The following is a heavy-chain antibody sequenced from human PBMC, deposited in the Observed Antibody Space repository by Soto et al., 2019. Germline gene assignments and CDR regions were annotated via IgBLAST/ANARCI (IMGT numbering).Heavy chain of an antibody. CDR2: INTDGTST. CDR3: ARDSYCSSTSCYADAFDI. Sequence: GSLRLSCAASGFTFSSYWMHWVRQAPGKGLVWVSRINTDGTSTSYADSVKGRFTMSRDNAKNTLHLQMNSLRAEDTAVYYCARDSYCSSTSCYADAFDIWGQGTMVTVSS. CDR1: GFTFSSYW. V-gene: IGHV3-74*01. D-gene: IGHD2-2*01. J-gene: IGHJ3*02.